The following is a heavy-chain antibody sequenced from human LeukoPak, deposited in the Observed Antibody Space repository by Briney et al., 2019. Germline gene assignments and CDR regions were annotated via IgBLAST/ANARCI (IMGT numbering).Heavy chain of an antibody. CDR3: ARSLGELLSSYYYGMDV. CDR2: IDPSDSYT. J-gene: IGHJ6*04. CDR1: GYSFTSYW. D-gene: IGHD3-10*01. Sequence: GESLKISCKGSGYSFTSYWISWVRQMPGKGLEWMGRIDPSDSYTNYSPSFQGHVTISADKSISTAYLQWSSLKASDTAMYYCARSLGELLSSYYYGMDVWGKGTRVTVS. V-gene: IGHV5-10-1*01.